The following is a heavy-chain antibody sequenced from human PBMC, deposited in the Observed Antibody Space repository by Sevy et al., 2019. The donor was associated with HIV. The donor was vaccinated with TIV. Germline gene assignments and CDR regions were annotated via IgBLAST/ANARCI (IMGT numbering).Heavy chain of an antibody. CDR3: AKGLGLYYYYAMDV. CDR1: GFNFDDYA. J-gene: IGHJ6*02. CDR2: ISWNSGGI. V-gene: IGHV3-9*03. Sequence: GGSLRLSCAASGFNFDDYAMHWVRQAPGKGLEWVSGISWNSGGIGYAHSVKGRFTISRDNPKKSLFLQMNSLRTEDMALYYCAKGLGLYYYYAMDVWGQGTTVTVSS.